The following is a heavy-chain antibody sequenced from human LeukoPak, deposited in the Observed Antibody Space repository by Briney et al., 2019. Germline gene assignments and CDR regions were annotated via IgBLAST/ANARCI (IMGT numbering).Heavy chain of an antibody. CDR1: GFTFSDYY. D-gene: IGHD2-2*01. CDR3: ARDLVVPAAMNGYYYYYGMDV. V-gene: IGHV3-11*06. Sequence: GGSLRLSCAASGFTFSDYYMRWIRQAPGKGLEWVSYISSSSSYTNYADSVKGRFTISRDNAKNSLYLQMNSLRAEDTAVYYCARDLVVPAAMNGYYYYYGMDVWGKGTTVTVSS. J-gene: IGHJ6*04. CDR2: ISSSSSYT.